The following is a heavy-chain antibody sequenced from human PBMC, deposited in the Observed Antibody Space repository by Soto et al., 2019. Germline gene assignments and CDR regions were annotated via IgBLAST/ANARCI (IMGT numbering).Heavy chain of an antibody. J-gene: IGHJ6*02. V-gene: IGHV3-74*01. Sequence: GGSLRLSCAASGLTFSQYWMHWVRQAPGQGLVWVSRISDDGTITDYADSVKGRFTVSRDNARNTHSLQMNSLRSEDTAVYFCATAVDYDFWSGTTHYGMDVWGQGTTVTVSS. CDR1: GLTFSQYW. CDR3: ATAVDYDFWSGTTHYGMDV. CDR2: ISDDGTIT. D-gene: IGHD3-3*01.